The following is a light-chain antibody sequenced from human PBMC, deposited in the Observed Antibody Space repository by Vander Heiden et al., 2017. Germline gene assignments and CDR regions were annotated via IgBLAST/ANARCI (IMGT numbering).Light chain of an antibody. J-gene: IGLJ2*01. CDR3: QAWDSSTAV. CDR2: QDS. CDR1: KLGDKY. V-gene: IGLV3-1*01. Sequence: SYELTQPPSVSVSPGQTASITCSGDKLGDKYACWYQQKPGQSPVLAIYQDSKRPSGIPERFSGSNSGNTATLTISGTQAMDEADYYCQAWDSSTAVFGGGTKLTAL.